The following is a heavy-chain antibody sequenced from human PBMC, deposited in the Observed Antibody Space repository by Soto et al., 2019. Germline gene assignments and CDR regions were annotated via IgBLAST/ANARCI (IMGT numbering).Heavy chain of an antibody. CDR1: GFSFGSYA. J-gene: IGHJ4*02. V-gene: IGHV3-23*01. CDR2: ISGSDGKT. D-gene: IGHD3-3*01. Sequence: GGSLRLSCAASGFSFGSYALSWVRQAPGKGLEWVSTISGSDGKTFYADSVKGRFSISRDTSQCTLYLQMNSLRADDTAIYYCARWSYLDYWGQGTRVTVSS. CDR3: ARWSYLDY.